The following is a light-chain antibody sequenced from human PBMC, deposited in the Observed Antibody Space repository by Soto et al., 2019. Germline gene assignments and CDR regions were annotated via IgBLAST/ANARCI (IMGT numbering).Light chain of an antibody. Sequence: EIVLTQSPGTLSLSPGERATLSCRASQSVGNSYLACYQQKPGQAPRLLIFGASSRAPGIPDRFSGSGSGTDFTLTISRLEPEDFAVYYCQQYGSSPLWTFGQGTKVEIK. CDR1: QSVGNSY. CDR2: GAS. V-gene: IGKV3-20*01. CDR3: QQYGSSPLWT. J-gene: IGKJ1*01.